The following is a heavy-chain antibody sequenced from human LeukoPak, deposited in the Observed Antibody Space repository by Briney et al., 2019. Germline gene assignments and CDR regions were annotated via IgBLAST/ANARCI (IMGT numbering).Heavy chain of an antibody. Sequence: PGGSLRLSCAASGFTFSSCWMHWVRQTPGKGLVWVSRINNDGSDTYYADSVKGRFTISRDNSKNTVYLQMNSLRAEDTAVYYCTRDLVGATPDFWGQGTLVTVSS. CDR1: GFTFSSCW. D-gene: IGHD1-26*01. J-gene: IGHJ4*02. V-gene: IGHV3-74*01. CDR3: TRDLVGATPDF. CDR2: INNDGSDT.